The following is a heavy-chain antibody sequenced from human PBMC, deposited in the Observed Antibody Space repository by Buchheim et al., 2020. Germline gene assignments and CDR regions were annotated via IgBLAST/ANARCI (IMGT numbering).Heavy chain of an antibody. CDR1: GFTFSSYA. Sequence: QVQLVESGGGVVQPGRSLRLSCAASGFTFSSYAMHWVRQAPGKGLEWVAVISYDGSNKYYADSVKGRFTISRDNSKNTLYLQMNSLRAEDTAVYYCARERDYGEAPIFDYGMDVWGQGTT. J-gene: IGHJ6*02. CDR2: ISYDGSNK. V-gene: IGHV3-30-3*01. D-gene: IGHD4-17*01. CDR3: ARERDYGEAPIFDYGMDV.